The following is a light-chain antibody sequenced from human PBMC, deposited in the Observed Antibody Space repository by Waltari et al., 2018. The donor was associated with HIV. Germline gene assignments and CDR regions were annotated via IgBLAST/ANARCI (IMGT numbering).Light chain of an antibody. CDR2: EVS. CDR3: SSYTSSSTLYV. V-gene: IGLV2-14*01. Sequence: QSALTQPASVSGSPGQSITISCTGTSSDVGGYNYVSWYQQPPGKAPKLMIYEVSNRPSGGSNRFSGSKSGNTASLNISGLQAEDEADYYCSSYTSSSTLYVFGTGTKVTVL. J-gene: IGLJ1*01. CDR1: SSDVGGYNY.